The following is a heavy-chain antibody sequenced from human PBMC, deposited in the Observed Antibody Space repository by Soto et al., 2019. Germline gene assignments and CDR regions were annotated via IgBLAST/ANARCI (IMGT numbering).Heavy chain of an antibody. J-gene: IGHJ3*02. CDR3: AREGLRKGDDAFDI. Sequence: ASVKVSCKASGYAFTSFGISWVRQATGQGLEWMGWMNPNSGNTGYAQKFQGRVTMTRNTSISTAYMELSSLRSEDTAVYYCAREGLRKGDDAFDIWGQGTMVTVSS. V-gene: IGHV1-8*02. D-gene: IGHD4-17*01. CDR2: MNPNSGNT. CDR1: GYAFTSFG.